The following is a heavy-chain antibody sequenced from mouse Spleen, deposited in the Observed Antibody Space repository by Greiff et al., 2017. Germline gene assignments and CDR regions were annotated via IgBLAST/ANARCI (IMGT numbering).Heavy chain of an antibody. CDR2: ISSGGGNT. CDR1: GFTFSSYT. CDR3: ARHRYYDGSYGAWFAY. Sequence: EVQLVESGGGLVKPGGSLKLSCAASGFTFSSYTMSWVRQTPAKRLEWVATISSGGGNTYYPDSVKGRFTISRDNARNTLYLQMSSLRSEDTAMYYCARHRYYDGSYGAWFAYWGQGTLVTVSA. V-gene: IGHV5-9*04. J-gene: IGHJ3*01. D-gene: IGHD1-1*01.